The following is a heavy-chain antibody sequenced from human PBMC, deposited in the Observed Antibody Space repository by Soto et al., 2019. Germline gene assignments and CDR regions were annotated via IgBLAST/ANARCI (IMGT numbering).Heavy chain of an antibody. D-gene: IGHD2-15*01. Sequence: QVQLVQSGAEVKKPGSSVKVSCKASGGTFSSYAISWVRQAPGQGLEWMGGIIPIFGTANYAQKFQGRGTITADESTSTAEMELSRLRSEDTAVYYCAREGAADCSGGSCYSKGWFDPWGQGTLVTVSS. CDR3: AREGAADCSGGSCYSKGWFDP. V-gene: IGHV1-69*12. CDR2: IIPIFGTA. CDR1: GGTFSSYA. J-gene: IGHJ5*02.